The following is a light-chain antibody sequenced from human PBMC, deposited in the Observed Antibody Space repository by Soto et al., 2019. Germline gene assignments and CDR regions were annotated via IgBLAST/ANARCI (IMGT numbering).Light chain of an antibody. Sequence: QSVLTQPASVSGSPGQSITISCTGTSSDVGSYDLVSWYQHHPVKAPKLMIYEVSKRPSGVSNRFSGSKSDNTASLTISGLQAEDEADYYCCSFAGSSTYVFGTGTKLTVL. CDR2: EVS. J-gene: IGLJ1*01. CDR3: CSFAGSSTYV. V-gene: IGLV2-23*02. CDR1: SSDVGSYDL.